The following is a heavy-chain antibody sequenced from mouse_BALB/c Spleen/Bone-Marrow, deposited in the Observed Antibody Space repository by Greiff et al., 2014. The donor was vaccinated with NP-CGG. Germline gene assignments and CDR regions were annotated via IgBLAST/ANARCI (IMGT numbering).Heavy chain of an antibody. Sequence: EVNVVESGAELVKPGASVKLSCTASGFNIKDTYMHWVKQRPEQGLEWIGRIDPANGNTKYDPKFQGKATITADTSSNTAYLQLSSLTSEDTAVYYCAIYYGNYYAMDYWGQGTSVTVSS. V-gene: IGHV14-3*02. CDR1: GFNIKDTY. D-gene: IGHD2-1*01. J-gene: IGHJ4*01. CDR2: IDPANGNT. CDR3: AIYYGNYYAMDY.